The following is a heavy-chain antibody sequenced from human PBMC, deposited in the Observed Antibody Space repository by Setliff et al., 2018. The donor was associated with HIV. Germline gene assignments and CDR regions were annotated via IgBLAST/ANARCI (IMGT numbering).Heavy chain of an antibody. V-gene: IGHV4-61*08. Sequence: SETLSLTCTVSGGSISSGGYFWSWIRQHPGKGLEWIGYMFYNGRSNYNPSLKSRATISVDASKNRFSLKLRSVTAADTAVYYCARGNPLRWNAFAFDIWGQGTMVTVSS. J-gene: IGHJ3*02. D-gene: IGHD3-16*01. CDR2: MFYNGRS. CDR1: GGSISSGGYF. CDR3: ARGNPLRWNAFAFDI.